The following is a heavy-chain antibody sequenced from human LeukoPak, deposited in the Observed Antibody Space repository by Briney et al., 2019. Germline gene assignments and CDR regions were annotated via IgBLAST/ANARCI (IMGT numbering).Heavy chain of an antibody. D-gene: IGHD3-3*01. CDR1: GFTFSSYA. CDR3: AKAPSYDFWSCYYYMDA. Sequence: GGSLRLSCAASGFTFSSYAMSWVRQAPGKGLEWVSAISGSGGSTHYADSVKGRFTISRDNSKNTLYLQMNSLRAEGTAVYYCAKAPSYDFWSCYYYMDAWGKGTTVTVSS. V-gene: IGHV3-23*01. J-gene: IGHJ6*03. CDR2: ISGSGGST.